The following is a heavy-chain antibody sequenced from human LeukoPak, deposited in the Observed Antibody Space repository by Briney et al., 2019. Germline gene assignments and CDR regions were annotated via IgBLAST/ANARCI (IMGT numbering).Heavy chain of an antibody. J-gene: IGHJ4*02. CDR2: INSDGSST. CDR1: GFTFSNYW. V-gene: IGHV3-74*01. D-gene: IGHD3-22*01. Sequence: GGSLRLSCAASGFTFSNYWMHWVRQAPGKGLVWVSRINSDGSSTSYADSVKGRFTISRDNRKNTLYLQMSSLSDVDTGIYYCAKKDDASDNFHYWGQGTLVTVSS. CDR3: AKKDDASDNFHY.